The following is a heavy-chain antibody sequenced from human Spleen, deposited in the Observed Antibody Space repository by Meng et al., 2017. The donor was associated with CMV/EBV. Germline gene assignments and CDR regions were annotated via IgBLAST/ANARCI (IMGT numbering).Heavy chain of an antibody. D-gene: IGHD3-10*01. Sequence: GESLKISCAASGFTVSSNYMSWVRQAPGKGLEWVSYISSSGSTIYYADSVKGRFTISRDNAKNSLYLQMNSLRAEDTAVYYCARAAGWFDPWGQGTLVTVSS. J-gene: IGHJ5*02. CDR3: ARAAGWFDP. CDR2: ISSSGSTI. V-gene: IGHV3-11*04. CDR1: GFTVSSNY.